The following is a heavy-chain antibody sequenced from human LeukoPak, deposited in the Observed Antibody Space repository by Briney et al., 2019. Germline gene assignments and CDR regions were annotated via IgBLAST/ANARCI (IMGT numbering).Heavy chain of an antibody. CDR2: ISSSGSTI. V-gene: IGHV3-48*03. Sequence: QTGGSLRLSCAASGFTFSSYEMNWVRQAPGKGLEWVSYISSSGSTIYYADSVKGRFTISRDNAKNSLYLQMNSLRAEDTAVYYCARDERITIIGRFDPWGQGTLVTVSS. D-gene: IGHD3-22*01. CDR1: GFTFSSYE. CDR3: ARDERITIIGRFDP. J-gene: IGHJ5*02.